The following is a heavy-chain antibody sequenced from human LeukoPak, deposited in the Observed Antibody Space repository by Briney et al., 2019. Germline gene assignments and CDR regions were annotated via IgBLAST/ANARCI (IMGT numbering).Heavy chain of an antibody. CDR1: GGSFSGYY. J-gene: IGHJ4*02. CDR2: INHSGST. D-gene: IGHD2-8*01. V-gene: IGHV4-34*01. CDR3: ARPTPYCTNGVCPLGYFDY. Sequence: SETLSLTCAVYGGSFSGYYWSWIRQPPGKGLEWIGEINHSGSTNYNPSLKSRVTISVDTSKNQFSLKLSSVTAADTAVYYCARPTPYCTNGVCPLGYFDYWGQGTLVTVSS.